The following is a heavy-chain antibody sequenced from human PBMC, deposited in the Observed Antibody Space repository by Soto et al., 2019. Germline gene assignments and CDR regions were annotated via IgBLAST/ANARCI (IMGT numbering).Heavy chain of an antibody. CDR1: GYTFTGYY. J-gene: IGHJ6*02. CDR3: ARVLRGYYGSGSTYYYYGMDV. CDR2: INPNSGGT. Sequence: VSVKVSCKASGYTFTGYYMHWVRQAPGQGLGWMGWINPNSGGTNYAQKFQGWVTMTRDTSISTAYMELSRLRSDDTAVYYCARVLRGYYGSGSTYYYYGMDVWGQGTTVTVSS. V-gene: IGHV1-2*04. D-gene: IGHD3-10*01.